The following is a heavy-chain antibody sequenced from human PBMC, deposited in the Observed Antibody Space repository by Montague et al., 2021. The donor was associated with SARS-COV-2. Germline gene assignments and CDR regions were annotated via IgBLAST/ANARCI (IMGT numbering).Heavy chain of an antibody. CDR1: GFIFRDYT. J-gene: IGHJ4*02. CDR3: AREDDYEGGGIFDY. D-gene: IGHD4-17*01. CDR2: ITASSSYI. V-gene: IGHV3-21*01. Sequence: SLSLSCAASGFIFRDYTMNWDRQAPGKGLEWVSSITASSSYIYHADSLKGRFTISRDNAKNSLFLQMNSLRAEDTAVYYCAREDDYEGGGIFDYWGQGTLVAVSS.